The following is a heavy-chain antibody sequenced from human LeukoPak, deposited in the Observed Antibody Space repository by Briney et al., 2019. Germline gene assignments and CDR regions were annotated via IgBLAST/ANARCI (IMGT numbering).Heavy chain of an antibody. CDR3: AKDDARIGSSSSWFDP. Sequence: GGSLRLSCAASGFTFSSYAMSWVRQAPGKGLEWVSAISGSGGSTYYADSVKGRFTISRDNSKTTLYLQMNSLRAEDTAVYYCAKDDARIGSSSSWFDPWGQGTLVTVSS. J-gene: IGHJ5*02. V-gene: IGHV3-23*01. D-gene: IGHD6-6*01. CDR1: GFTFSSYA. CDR2: ISGSGGST.